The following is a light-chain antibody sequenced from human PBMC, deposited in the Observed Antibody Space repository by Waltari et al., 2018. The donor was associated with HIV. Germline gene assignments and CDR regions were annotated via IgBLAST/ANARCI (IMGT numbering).Light chain of an antibody. CDR3: QQTYDAPWT. CDR1: DSISSY. J-gene: IGKJ1*01. Sequence: DIQMTKSPSPLSASVGDRVTIACRASDSISSYVNWYQQQSGKPPRLLIFSASNLEAGVPSRFRSSGSGTDFTLTITSLQVEDFAVYFCQQTYDAPWTFGPGT. CDR2: SAS. V-gene: IGKV1-39*01.